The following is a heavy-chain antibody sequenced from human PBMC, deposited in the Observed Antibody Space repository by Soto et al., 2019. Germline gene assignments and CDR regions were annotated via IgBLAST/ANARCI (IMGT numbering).Heavy chain of an antibody. Sequence: SETLSLTCIVAGGSIRNYYWSWIRQPPGEGLQWMGYVHSSGSTNYHPSFKSRATISVATSENQFSLKLNSLTAADTAVYYCARSQSGVSHGLIRAFDYWGQGTLVTVSS. J-gene: IGHJ4*02. CDR3: ARSQSGVSHGLIRAFDY. CDR1: GGSIRNYY. V-gene: IGHV4-59*08. D-gene: IGHD2-15*01. CDR2: VHSSGST.